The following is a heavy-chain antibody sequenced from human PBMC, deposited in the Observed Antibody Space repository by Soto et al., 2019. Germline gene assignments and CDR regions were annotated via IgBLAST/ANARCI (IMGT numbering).Heavy chain of an antibody. Sequence: SETLSLTCSVSGDSISNSRFYWAWIRQPPGEGLEWIGSIYHTGNAYYNPSLKSRVTIFVDTSKNQFSLKLTSVTAADTAVYYCARDYKICSYNSGCLPHAFDIWGQGTMVTVSS. CDR3: ARDYKICSYNSGCLPHAFDI. CDR2: IYHTGNA. V-gene: IGHV4-39*02. CDR1: GDSISNSRFY. D-gene: IGHD6-19*01. J-gene: IGHJ3*02.